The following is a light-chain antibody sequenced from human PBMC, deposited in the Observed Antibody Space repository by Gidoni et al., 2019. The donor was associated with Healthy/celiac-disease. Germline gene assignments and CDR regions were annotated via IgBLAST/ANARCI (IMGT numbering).Light chain of an antibody. Sequence: EIMLTQSPATLSLSPGERATLSCSASQSVSSYLAWYQQKPGQAPRLLIYDASNRATGIPARCSGSGSGTDFTLTISSLEPEDFAIYYCQQRSNWATFGGGTKVEIK. CDR1: QSVSSY. V-gene: IGKV3-11*01. J-gene: IGKJ4*01. CDR3: QQRSNWAT. CDR2: DAS.